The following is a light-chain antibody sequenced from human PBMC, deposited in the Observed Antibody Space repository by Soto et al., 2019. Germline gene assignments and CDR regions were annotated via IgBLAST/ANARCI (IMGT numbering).Light chain of an antibody. Sequence: EVVMTQSPATLSVSPGERATLSCRASQSVSSTLAWYQQKPGQAPRLLIYGASTRATGIPARFSGSGSGTEVTLTISSRQAEDVAVYYCQQYSTWPLTFGGGTKVEIK. CDR2: GAS. J-gene: IGKJ4*01. CDR3: QQYSTWPLT. CDR1: QSVSST. V-gene: IGKV3-15*01.